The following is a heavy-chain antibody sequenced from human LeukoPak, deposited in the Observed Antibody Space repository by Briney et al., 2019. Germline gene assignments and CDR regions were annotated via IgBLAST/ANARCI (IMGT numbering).Heavy chain of an antibody. CDR2: FYSDGST. J-gene: IGHJ4*02. CDR1: GFTVSSNY. Sequence: GGSLRLSCAVSGFTVSSNYMNWVRQAPGKGLEWVSIFYSDGSTFYADPVRGRFTISRDNSKNTLFLQMNSLRAEDTAVYYCARAKRAADFFEGFDSWGQGTLVTVSS. CDR3: ARAKRAADFFEGFDS. D-gene: IGHD6-13*01. V-gene: IGHV3-53*01.